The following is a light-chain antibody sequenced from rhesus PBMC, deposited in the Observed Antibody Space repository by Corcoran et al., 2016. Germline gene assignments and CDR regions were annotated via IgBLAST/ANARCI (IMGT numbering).Light chain of an antibody. V-gene: IGKV1-22*01. Sequence: DIQMTQSPSSLSASLGDTVTITCRASQSISRWLAWYPQKPGKAPRHLIDKASTLQSGVPSRFSGNGSGTDFTLTISDLQSEDLATYYCQHYNSSPRTFGQGTKLEV. CDR3: QHYNSSPRT. CDR1: QSISRW. J-gene: IGKJ1*01. CDR2: KAS.